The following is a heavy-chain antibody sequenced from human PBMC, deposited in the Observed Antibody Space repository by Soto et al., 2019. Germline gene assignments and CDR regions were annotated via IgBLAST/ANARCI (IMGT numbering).Heavy chain of an antibody. V-gene: IGHV4-38-2*02. D-gene: IGHD1-1*01. Sequence: SETLSLTCSVSCFAIIRGYYWSWVRQPPGKGLEWIGSIYPSVSSYHNPSLETRVRLSIDTSKNQFTLNLTSVTAADTALYYCAREKVGTTFFDNWGQGIQVTVSS. CDR1: CFAIIRGYY. CDR3: AREKVGTTFFDN. CDR2: IYPSVSS. J-gene: IGHJ4*02.